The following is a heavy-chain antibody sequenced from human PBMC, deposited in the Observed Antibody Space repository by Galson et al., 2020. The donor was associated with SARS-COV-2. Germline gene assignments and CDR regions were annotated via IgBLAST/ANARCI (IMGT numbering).Heavy chain of an antibody. CDR2: IHYSGPT. CDR3: ARQGYSESGGYIAYYLDD. CDR1: GGSISTYY. J-gene: IGHJ4*02. D-gene: IGHD3-22*01. V-gene: IGHV4-59*08. Sequence: ETSENLSLTCTVSGGSISTYYWNWLRHSPGKGLERLTSIHYSGPTHYNPSLHSRVPTPVDTSENQFSLRRSSVTAADAAVYYCARQGYSESGGYIAYYLDDWGQGTLVTVSS.